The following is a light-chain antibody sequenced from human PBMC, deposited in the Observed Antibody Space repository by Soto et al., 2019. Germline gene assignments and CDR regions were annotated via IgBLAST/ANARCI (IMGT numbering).Light chain of an antibody. CDR2: DAS. CDR3: QQYGTSPVT. J-gene: IGKJ2*01. CDR1: QSVSYH. V-gene: IGKV3-15*01. Sequence: VVMTQTPATLSVSPGGRVTLSCRASQSVSYHVAWYQQKPGQTPRLVIYDASIRASGIPARFSGSGSGTEFSLTISRLEPEDFAVYYCQQYGTSPVTFGQGTKLEIQ.